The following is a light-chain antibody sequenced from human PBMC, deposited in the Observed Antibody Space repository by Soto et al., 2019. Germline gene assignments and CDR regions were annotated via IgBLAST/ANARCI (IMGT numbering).Light chain of an antibody. V-gene: IGKV1-8*01. Sequence: AIRMTQSPSSLSASTGDRVTITCRASQGISSYLAWYQQKPGKAPKLLIYAASTLQSGGPSRFSGSGSGTDFTLTISCLQSEDFATYYCQQYYSYPPVTFGGGTKVEIK. CDR2: AAS. CDR3: QQYYSYPPVT. J-gene: IGKJ4*01. CDR1: QGISSY.